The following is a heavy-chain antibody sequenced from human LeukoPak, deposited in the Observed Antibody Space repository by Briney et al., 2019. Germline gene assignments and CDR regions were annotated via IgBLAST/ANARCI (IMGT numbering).Heavy chain of an antibody. CDR3: ARSNCGGDCYYYYYYGMDV. V-gene: IGHV1-69*04. D-gene: IGHD2-21*02. CDR2: IIPILGIA. Sequence: SVKVSCKASGGTFSSYAISWVRQAPGQGLEWMGRIIPILGIANYAQKYQGRVTITADKSTSTAYMELSSLRSEDTAVYYCARSNCGGDCYYYYYYGMDVWGQGTTVTVSS. J-gene: IGHJ6*02. CDR1: GGTFSSYA.